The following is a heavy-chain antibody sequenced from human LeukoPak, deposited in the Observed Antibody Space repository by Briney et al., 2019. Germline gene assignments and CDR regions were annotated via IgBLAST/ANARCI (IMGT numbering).Heavy chain of an antibody. J-gene: IGHJ5*02. V-gene: IGHV1-69*04. CDR1: GGTFSSYA. Sequence: GASVKVSCKASGGTFSSYAISWVRQAPGQGLEWMGRIIPILGIANYAQKFQGRVTITADKSTSTAYMELSSLRSEDTAVYYCARAAGTVTTFFRRDWFDPWGQGTLVTVSS. D-gene: IGHD4-11*01. CDR3: ARAAGTVTTFFRRDWFDP. CDR2: IIPILGIA.